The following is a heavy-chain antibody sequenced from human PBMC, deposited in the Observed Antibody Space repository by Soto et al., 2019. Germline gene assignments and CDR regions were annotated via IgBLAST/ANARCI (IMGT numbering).Heavy chain of an antibody. CDR1: GFTFSNAW. Sequence: EVQLVESGGGLVKPGGSLRLSCAASGFTFSNAWMNWVRQAPGKGLEWVGRIKSKTDGGTTDYAAPVKGRFTISRDDSKNTLYLQMNSLKTEDTAVYYCTTDSWRGYSGYEFDYWGQGTLVTVSS. CDR2: IKSKTDGGTT. CDR3: TTDSWRGYSGYEFDY. J-gene: IGHJ4*02. V-gene: IGHV3-15*07. D-gene: IGHD5-12*01.